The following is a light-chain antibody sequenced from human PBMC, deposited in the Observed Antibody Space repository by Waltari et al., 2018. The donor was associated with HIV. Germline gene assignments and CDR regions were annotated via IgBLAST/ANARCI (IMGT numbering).Light chain of an antibody. V-gene: IGLV1-44*01. J-gene: IGLJ2*01. Sequence: QSVLTQPPSASGTPGQRVPIACSGSNSNIGSNTVNWYKQVPGTAPKLLIYNNYERPAGVPDRFSGSKSGSSASLAISGLQSEDDGDYYCAAWDGSLLGVLFGGGTKLTVL. CDR1: NSNIGSNT. CDR2: NNY. CDR3: AAWDGSLLGVL.